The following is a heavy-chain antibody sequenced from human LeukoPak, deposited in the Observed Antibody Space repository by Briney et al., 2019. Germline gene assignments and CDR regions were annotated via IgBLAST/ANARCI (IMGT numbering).Heavy chain of an antibody. CDR1: GGSISSGGYY. D-gene: IGHD6-6*01. Sequence: SQTLSLACTVSGGSISSGGYYWSWIRQPPGKGLEWIGYIYHSGSTYYNPSLKSRVTISVDRSKNQFSLKLGSVTAADTAVYYCARDSSSSQNAFDIWGQGTMVTVSS. CDR3: ARDSSSSQNAFDI. J-gene: IGHJ3*02. V-gene: IGHV4-30-2*01. CDR2: IYHSGST.